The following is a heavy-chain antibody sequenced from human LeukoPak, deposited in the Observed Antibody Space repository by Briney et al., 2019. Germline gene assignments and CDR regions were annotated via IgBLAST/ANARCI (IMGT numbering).Heavy chain of an antibody. CDR3: ARDSVVPAAMFWFDP. Sequence: ASVKVSCKASGYTFTSYGISWVRQAPGQGLEWMGWISAYNGNTNYAQKLQGRVTMTTDTSTSTAYVELRSLRSDDTAVYYCARDSVVPAAMFWFDPWGQGTLVTVSS. CDR1: GYTFTSYG. CDR2: ISAYNGNT. V-gene: IGHV1-18*01. J-gene: IGHJ5*02. D-gene: IGHD2-2*01.